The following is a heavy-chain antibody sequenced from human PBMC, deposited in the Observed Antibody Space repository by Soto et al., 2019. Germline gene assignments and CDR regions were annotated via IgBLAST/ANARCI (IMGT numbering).Heavy chain of an antibody. CDR1: GGSISSSSYY. CDR2: VYYSGST. V-gene: IGHV4-39*01. J-gene: IGHJ4*02. Sequence: PSETLSLTCTVSGGSISSSSYYWGWIRQPPGKGLEWIGSVYYSGSTYDNPSLKSRITLSVDRSKSQFSLKLTSVTAADTAVYYCARILYDSRGYYYFDSWGQGTLVTVSS. CDR3: ARILYDSRGYYYFDS. D-gene: IGHD3-22*01.